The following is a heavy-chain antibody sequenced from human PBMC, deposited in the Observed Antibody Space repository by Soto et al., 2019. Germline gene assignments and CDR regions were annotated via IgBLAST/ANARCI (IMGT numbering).Heavy chain of an antibody. V-gene: IGHV1-69*13. CDR3: ARDLSPPTTALYYYGMDV. CDR1: GGTFSSYA. CDR2: IIPIFGTA. D-gene: IGHD3-16*02. J-gene: IGHJ6*02. Sequence: GASVKVSCKASGGTFSSYAISWVRQAPGQGLEWMGGIIPIFGTANYAQEFQGRVTITADESTSTAYMELSSLRSEDTAVYYCARDLSPPTTALYYYGMDVWGQGTTVTVSS.